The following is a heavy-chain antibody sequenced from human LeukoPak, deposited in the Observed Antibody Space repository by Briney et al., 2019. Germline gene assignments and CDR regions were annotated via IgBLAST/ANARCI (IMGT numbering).Heavy chain of an antibody. D-gene: IGHD6-13*01. CDR3: AREHRGIAGDPHFDY. Sequence: GASVKLSFNASGYTFTSYYMHWIRHPPAQGHERKGIINPSGGSTSYAQKFKGRVTMTRNTSTSTVYMELSRLRSEDTAVYYCAREHRGIAGDPHFDYWGQGTLVTVSS. CDR1: GYTFTSYY. V-gene: IGHV1-46*01. J-gene: IGHJ4*02. CDR2: INPSGGST.